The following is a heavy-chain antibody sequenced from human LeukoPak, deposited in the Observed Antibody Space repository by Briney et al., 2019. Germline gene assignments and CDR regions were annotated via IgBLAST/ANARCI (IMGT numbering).Heavy chain of an antibody. V-gene: IGHV4-59*01. CDR1: GGSISSYY. CDR2: IYYSGST. D-gene: IGHD4-17*01. CDR3: ASSGTVLNWFDP. Sequence: PSETPSLTCTVSGGSISSYYWSWIRQPPGKGLEWIGYIYYSGSTNYNPSLKSRVTISVDTSKNQFSLKLSSVTAADTAVYYCASSGTVLNWFDPWGQGTLVTVSS. J-gene: IGHJ5*02.